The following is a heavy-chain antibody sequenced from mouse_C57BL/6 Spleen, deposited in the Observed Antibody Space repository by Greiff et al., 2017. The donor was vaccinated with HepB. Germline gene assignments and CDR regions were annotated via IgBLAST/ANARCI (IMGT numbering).Heavy chain of an antibody. CDR2: IYPRSGNT. D-gene: IGHD1-1*01. J-gene: IGHJ3*01. CDR3: ARSGDYYGPAWFAY. Sequence: VQLQQSGAELARPGASVKLSCKASGYTFTSYGISWVKQRTGQGLEWIGEIYPRSGNTYYNEKFKGKATLTADKSSSTAYMELRSLTSEDSAVYFCARSGDYYGPAWFAYWGQGTLVTVSA. V-gene: IGHV1-81*01. CDR1: GYTFTSYG.